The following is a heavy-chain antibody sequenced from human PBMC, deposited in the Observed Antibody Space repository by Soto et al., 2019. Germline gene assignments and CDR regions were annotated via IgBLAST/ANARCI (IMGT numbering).Heavy chain of an antibody. V-gene: IGHV4-31*01. CDR2: IYSSGST. CDR3: AREGDGSGYFLDF. Sequence: QVQLQESGPGRVKPSQTLSLICTVSGGSISIGGYYWSWIRQHPGKGLEWIGYIYSSGSTYYNPSLKRPLTLPLDTSENHFSLNLSSMTAADTAVYYCAREGDGSGYFLDFWGQGTLVTVSS. CDR1: GGSISIGGYY. D-gene: IGHD3-22*01. J-gene: IGHJ4*02.